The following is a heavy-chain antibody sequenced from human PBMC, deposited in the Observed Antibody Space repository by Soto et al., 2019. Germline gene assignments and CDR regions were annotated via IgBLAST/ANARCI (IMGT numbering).Heavy chain of an antibody. Sequence: PSETLSLTCAVYGGSFSGYYWSWIRQPPGKGLEWIGEINHSGSTNYNPSLKSRVTISVDTSKNQFSLKLSSVTAADTAVYYCARVGSIAARRGYYYYYGMDVWGQGTTVTVSS. CDR3: ARVGSIAARRGYYYYYGMDV. V-gene: IGHV4-34*01. J-gene: IGHJ6*02. CDR1: GGSFSGYY. CDR2: INHSGST. D-gene: IGHD6-6*01.